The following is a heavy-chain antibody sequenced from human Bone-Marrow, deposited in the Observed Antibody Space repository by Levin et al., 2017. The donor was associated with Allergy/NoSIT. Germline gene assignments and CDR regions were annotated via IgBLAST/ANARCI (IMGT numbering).Heavy chain of an antibody. CDR2: IKSKTDGGTT. CDR1: GFTFSNAW. V-gene: IGHV3-15*01. J-gene: IGHJ3*02. CDR3: TTPLYDSSGFDAFDI. Sequence: GGSLRLSCAASGFTFSNAWMSWVRQAPGKGLEWVGRIKSKTDGGTTDYAAPVKGRFTISRDDSKNTLYLQMNSLKTEDTAVYYCTTPLYDSSGFDAFDIWGQGTMVTVSS. D-gene: IGHD3-22*01.